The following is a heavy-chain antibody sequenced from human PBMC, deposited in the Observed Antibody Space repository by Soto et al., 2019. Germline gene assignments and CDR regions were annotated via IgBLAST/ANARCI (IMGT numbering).Heavy chain of an antibody. D-gene: IGHD4-17*01. CDR3: AKSYGDYDLENFDY. CDR2: IYGGGNGP. J-gene: IGHJ4*02. CDR1: GFTFSDFA. V-gene: IGHV3-23*01. Sequence: GGSLRLSCAATGFTFSDFAMSWVRQAPGKGLEWVSRIYGGGNGPHYADSVKGRFTISRDNSKNTLYLQMNSLRAEDTAVYYCAKSYGDYDLENFDYWGQGTLVTVSS.